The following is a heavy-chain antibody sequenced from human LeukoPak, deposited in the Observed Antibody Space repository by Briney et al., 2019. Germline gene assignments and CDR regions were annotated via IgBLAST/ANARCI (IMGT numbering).Heavy chain of an antibody. J-gene: IGHJ4*02. CDR2: IDYDSSHI. V-gene: IGHV3-21*01. CDR3: ARDPLRYLRVGHYDY. D-gene: IGHD3-9*01. CDR1: RFTFSNSA. Sequence: GVSVRLSCAASRFTFSNSAMKWLRQVPGKGLEGVSSIDYDSSHIYYAASVRGRLTISRDSARNSVYLQMNSLRVEDTAVYYCARDPLRYLRVGHYDYWGQGTLVAVSS.